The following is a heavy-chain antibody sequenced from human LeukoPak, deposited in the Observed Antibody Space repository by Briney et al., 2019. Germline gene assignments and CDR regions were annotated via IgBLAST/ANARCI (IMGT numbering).Heavy chain of an antibody. J-gene: IGHJ3*02. Sequence: GGSLRLSCAASGFTFSSYGMHWVRQAPGEGLGWVAVISYNGSNKYYADSVKGRFTISRDNSKNTLYLQMNSLRAEDTAVYYCAKTLEWLSLNDAFDIWGQGTMVTVSS. CDR2: ISYNGSNK. D-gene: IGHD3-3*01. CDR3: AKTLEWLSLNDAFDI. V-gene: IGHV3-30*18. CDR1: GFTFSSYG.